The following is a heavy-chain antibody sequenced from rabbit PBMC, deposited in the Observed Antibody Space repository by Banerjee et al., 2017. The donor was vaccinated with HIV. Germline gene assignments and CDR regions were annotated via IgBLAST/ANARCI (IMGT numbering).Heavy chain of an antibody. Sequence: QEQLEESGGDLVQPEGSLTLTCTASGFSFSSSYYMCWVRQAPGKGLEWIGCIDHGGATTYYASWAKGRFTISKTSSTTVTLRLTSLTAADTATYFCARDLEYDDYPYFNLWGPGTL. CDR2: IDHGGATT. CDR1: GFSFSSSYY. CDR3: ARDLEYDDYPYFNL. J-gene: IGHJ4*01. V-gene: IGHV1S45*01. D-gene: IGHD2-1*01.